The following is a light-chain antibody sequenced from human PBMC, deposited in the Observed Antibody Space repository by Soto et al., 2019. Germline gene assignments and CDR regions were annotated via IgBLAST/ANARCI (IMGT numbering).Light chain of an antibody. CDR2: ATS. CDR1: QSSSAN. J-gene: IGKJ4*01. V-gene: IGKV1-39*01. Sequence: IQMTQSPSSLSASVGDRVSITCRASQSSSANLNWFQQKPGRAPNLLIYATSTLQSGVPSRFSGTRSGTDFALTISTLQPAASATYYCHQSYAIPLPFCGGTKWDIQ. CDR3: HQSYAIPLP.